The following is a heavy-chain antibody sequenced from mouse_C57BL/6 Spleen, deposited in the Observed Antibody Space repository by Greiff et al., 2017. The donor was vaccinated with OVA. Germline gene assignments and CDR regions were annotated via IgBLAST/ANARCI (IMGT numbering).Heavy chain of an antibody. V-gene: IGHV2-6-1*01. CDR3: ARHRDGSFDY. J-gene: IGHJ2*01. CDR1: GFSLTSYG. Sequence: VKLMESRPGLVAPSQSLSITCTVSGFSLTSYGVHWVRQPPGKGLEWLVVIWSDGSTTYNSALKSRLSISKDNSKSQVFLKMNRLQTDDTAMYYCARHRDGSFDYWGQGTTLTVSS. D-gene: IGHD1-1*01. CDR2: IWSDGST.